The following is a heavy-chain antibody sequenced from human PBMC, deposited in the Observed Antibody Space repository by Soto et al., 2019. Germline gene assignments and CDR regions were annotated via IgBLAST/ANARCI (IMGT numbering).Heavy chain of an antibody. J-gene: IGHJ3*02. V-gene: IGHV1-2*02. D-gene: IGHD3-9*01. CDR1: GYTFTGYH. CDR3: ARVLRYIVWRRPFDI. CDR2: INPNGGGA. Sequence: QVQLVQSGAEVKKPGASVKVSCQASGYTFTGYHMHWVRQAPGQGLEWMGWINPNGGGAQYAQKFQGRVTMTRDTSMRTVYVELTRFRSDDTAVYHCARVLRYIVWRRPFDIWGQGTMVTVSP.